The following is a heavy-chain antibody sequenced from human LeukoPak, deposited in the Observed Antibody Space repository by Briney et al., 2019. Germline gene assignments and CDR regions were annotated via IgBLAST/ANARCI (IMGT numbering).Heavy chain of an antibody. Sequence: SETLSLTCTVSRGSISSYYWTWIRQPPGKGLEWIGYIYYNGSTNYNPSLKSRVTISVDASKNQFSLKLTSVTAADTAVYYCAGQVRGNGRGGLGYLGQGTLLTVSS. CDR2: IYYNGST. D-gene: IGHD3-10*01. V-gene: IGHV4-59*08. CDR3: AGQVRGNGRGGLGY. J-gene: IGHJ4*02. CDR1: RGSISSYY.